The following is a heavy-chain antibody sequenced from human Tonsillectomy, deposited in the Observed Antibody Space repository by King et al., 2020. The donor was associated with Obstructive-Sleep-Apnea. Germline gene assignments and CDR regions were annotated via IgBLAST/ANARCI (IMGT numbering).Heavy chain of an antibody. D-gene: IGHD7-27*01. V-gene: IGHV4-59*01. CDR3: ARGLGHFYYYGMDV. CDR1: GGSISSYY. CDR2: VYYSGGT. J-gene: IGHJ6*02. Sequence: LQLQESGPGLVKPSETLSLTCTVSGGSISSYYWSWIRQPPGKGLEWIGYVYYSGGTNCSPSLKSRVTISVDTSKNQFSLKLSSVTAADTAVYYCARGLGHFYYYGMDVWGRGTTVTVSS.